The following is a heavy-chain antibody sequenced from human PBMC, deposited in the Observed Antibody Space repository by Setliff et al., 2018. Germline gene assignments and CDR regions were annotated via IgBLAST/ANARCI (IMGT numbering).Heavy chain of an antibody. J-gene: IGHJ6*02. Sequence: ASVKVSCKVSGYTLTELSMHWARQAPGKGLEWMGGFDPEDGETIYAQKFQGRVTMTEDTSTDTAYMELSSLKTEDTAVYYCTRVGRQLVYYYYGMDVWGQGTTVTVSS. D-gene: IGHD6-13*01. CDR1: GYTLTELS. V-gene: IGHV1-24*01. CDR2: FDPEDGET. CDR3: TRVGRQLVYYYYGMDV.